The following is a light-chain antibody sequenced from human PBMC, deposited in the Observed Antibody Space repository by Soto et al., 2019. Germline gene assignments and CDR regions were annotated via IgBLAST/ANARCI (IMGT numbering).Light chain of an antibody. Sequence: QSALTQPASVSESPGQSITISCAGTSSDVGGYNHVSWYQQHADKAPKLLIHEVSNRPSGVSNRFSGSKSGSTASLTISGLRAEDEALYSCNAYTNTGARVFGTGTKVTVL. V-gene: IGLV2-14*01. J-gene: IGLJ1*01. CDR2: EVS. CDR3: NAYTNTGARV. CDR1: SSDVGGYNH.